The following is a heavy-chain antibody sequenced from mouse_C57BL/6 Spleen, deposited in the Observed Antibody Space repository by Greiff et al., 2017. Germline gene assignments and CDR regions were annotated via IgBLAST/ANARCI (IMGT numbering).Heavy chain of an antibody. CDR3: ALYYSNFSYAMDY. J-gene: IGHJ4*01. CDR1: GYTFTDHT. D-gene: IGHD2-5*01. CDR2: IYPRDGST. Sequence: VQLKESDAELVKPGASVKISCKVSGYTFTDHTIHWMKQRPEQGLEWIGYIYPRDGSTKYNEKFKGKSTLTADKSSSTAYMQLTSLTSEDSAVYFCALYYSNFSYAMDYWGQGTSVTVSS. V-gene: IGHV1-78*01.